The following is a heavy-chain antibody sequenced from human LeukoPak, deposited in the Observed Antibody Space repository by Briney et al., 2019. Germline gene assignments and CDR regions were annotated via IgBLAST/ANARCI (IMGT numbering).Heavy chain of an antibody. CDR1: GGYFSGYY. CDR2: INHSGST. CDR3: AREELLGSAFHL. J-gene: IGHJ3*01. Sequence: SETLSLTCAVYGGYFSGYYWSWIRQPPGKGLEWIGEINHSGSTCYNPSLKSRVTISVDTSKNQLSLKRSSVTAADTAVYYCAREELLGSAFHLWGQGTMVTVSS. V-gene: IGHV4-34*01. D-gene: IGHD1-26*01.